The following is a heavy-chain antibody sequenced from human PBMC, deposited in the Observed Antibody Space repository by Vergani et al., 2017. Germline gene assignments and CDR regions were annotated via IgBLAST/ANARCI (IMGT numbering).Heavy chain of an antibody. CDR3: ARGEWLVPDY. V-gene: IGHV4-61*05. D-gene: IGHD6-19*01. J-gene: IGHJ4*02. CDR2: IYYSGST. Sequence: QLQLQESGPGLVKPSETLSLTCTVSGGSISSSSYYWGWIRQPPGKGLEWIGYIYYSGSTNYNPSLKSRVTISVDTSKNQFSLKLSSVTAADTAVYYCARGEWLVPDYWGQGTLVTVSS. CDR1: GGSISSSSYY.